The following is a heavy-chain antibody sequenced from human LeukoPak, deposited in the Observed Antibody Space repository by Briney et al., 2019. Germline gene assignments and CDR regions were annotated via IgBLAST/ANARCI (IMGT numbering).Heavy chain of an antibody. J-gene: IGHJ4*02. CDR1: DGFISSYF. V-gene: IGHV4-59*08. CDR2: ISYSGST. Sequence: SETLSLTCTVSDGFISSYFWSWIRQPPGKGLEWIGYISYSGSTNYNPSLKSRITVSVDTSKNQFSLKLSSVTAADTAVYYCARHSRGSDPYFAYWGQGTLVTVSS. D-gene: IGHD3-22*01. CDR3: ARHSRGSDPYFAY.